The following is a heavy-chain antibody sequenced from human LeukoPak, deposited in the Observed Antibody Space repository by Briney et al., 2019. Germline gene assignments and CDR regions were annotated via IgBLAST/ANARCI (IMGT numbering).Heavy chain of an antibody. CDR1: GYSISSSNW. Sequence: SETLSLTCAVSGYSISSSNWWGWIRQPPGKGLEWIGYIYYSGSIYYNPSLKSRVTMSVDTSKNQFSLKLSSVTAVDTAVYYCARLVGLGSSSWNAFDIWGQGTMVTVSS. J-gene: IGHJ3*02. V-gene: IGHV4-28*05. CDR3: ARLVGLGSSSWNAFDI. D-gene: IGHD6-13*01. CDR2: IYYSGSI.